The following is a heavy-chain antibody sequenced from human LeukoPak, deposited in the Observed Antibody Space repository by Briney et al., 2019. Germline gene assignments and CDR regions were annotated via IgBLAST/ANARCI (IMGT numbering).Heavy chain of an antibody. J-gene: IGHJ4*02. CDR3: ARDLYSRRMNYYGSGSYFAY. CDR2: ISAYNGNT. CDR1: GYTFTTGYY. V-gene: IGHV1-18*04. D-gene: IGHD3-10*01. Sequence: ASVKVSCKASGYTFTTGYYIHWVRQAPGQGLEWMGWISAYNGNTKYAQKLQGRVTMTTDTSTSTAYMELRSLRSDGTAVYYCARDLYSRRMNYYGSGSYFAYWGQGTLVTVSS.